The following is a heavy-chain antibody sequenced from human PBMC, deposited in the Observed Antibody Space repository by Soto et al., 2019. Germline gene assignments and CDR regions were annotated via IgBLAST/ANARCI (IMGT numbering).Heavy chain of an antibody. J-gene: IGHJ6*02. CDR3: ARDSTVQRGYYYYGMDV. V-gene: IGHV3-33*01. Sequence: QVQLVESGGGVVQPGRSLRLSCAASGFTFSSYGMHWVRQAPGKGLEWVAVIWYDGSNKYYADSVKGRFTISRDNSKKTLYLQMNSLRAEDTAVYYCARDSTVQRGYYYYGMDVWGQGTTVTVSS. D-gene: IGHD6-25*01. CDR1: GFTFSSYG. CDR2: IWYDGSNK.